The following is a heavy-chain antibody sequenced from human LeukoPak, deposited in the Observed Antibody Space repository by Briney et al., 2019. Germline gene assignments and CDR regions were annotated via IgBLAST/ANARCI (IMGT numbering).Heavy chain of an antibody. D-gene: IGHD3-10*01. CDR1: GFTFSSYG. CDR2: IRYEGNNE. Sequence: GGSLRLSCAASGFTFSSYGMHWVRQAPGKGLEWVAFIRYEGNNEYYADSVKGRFTISRDNSKNTLYLEMNSLRAEDTAVYYCARDRRSHSMDVWGKGTTVTVSS. CDR3: ARDRRSHSMDV. J-gene: IGHJ6*03. V-gene: IGHV3-30*02.